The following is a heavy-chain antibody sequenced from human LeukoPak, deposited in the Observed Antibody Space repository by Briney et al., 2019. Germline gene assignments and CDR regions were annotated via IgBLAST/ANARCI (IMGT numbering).Heavy chain of an antibody. CDR1: GGSLCGYD. D-gene: IGHD3-16*02. V-gene: IGHV4-34*01. J-gene: IGHJ4*02. Sequence: PSETLSLTCAVYGGSLCGYDWSWIRQPPGKAVEGIGEFNHSGSTNYNPSLKSRVTISVDTSKNQLSLKLSSVTAADTAVYYCARHPHYVWGSYRYTGIDYWGQGTLVTVSS. CDR3: ARHPHYVWGSYRYTGIDY. CDR2: FNHSGST.